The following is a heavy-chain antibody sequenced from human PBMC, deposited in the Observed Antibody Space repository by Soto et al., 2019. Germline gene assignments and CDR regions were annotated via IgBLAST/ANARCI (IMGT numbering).Heavy chain of an antibody. J-gene: IGHJ4*02. CDR3: ARDWSGY. CDR1: GYTFTTYG. D-gene: IGHD3-3*01. V-gene: IGHV1-18*01. CDR2: ISADNGNT. Sequence: QVQLVQSGAEVKEPGASVKVSCKASGYTFTTYGISWVRQAPGQGLEWMGWISADNGNTNYAQKFQDRGAMTRDTATRTGYMGLRSLRSDDTAVYYCARDWSGYWGQGNLVTVSS.